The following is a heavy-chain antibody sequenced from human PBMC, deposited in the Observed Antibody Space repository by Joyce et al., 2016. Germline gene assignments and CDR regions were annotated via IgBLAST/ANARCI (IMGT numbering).Heavy chain of an antibody. CDR2: ISYNGNYK. V-gene: IGHV3-30-3*01. Sequence: QVELVESGGGVVQPGKSLRLSCAASGFTLNKFAMHWVRQVPGKGLEWVKLISYNGNYKYYLNSVEGRFTISRDESKNTVYLQMHSLRVDDTGVYYCARGRDGFNHNGMDVWGQGTAVTVSS. CDR3: ARGRDGFNHNGMDV. D-gene: IGHD5-24*01. CDR1: GFTLNKFA. J-gene: IGHJ6*02.